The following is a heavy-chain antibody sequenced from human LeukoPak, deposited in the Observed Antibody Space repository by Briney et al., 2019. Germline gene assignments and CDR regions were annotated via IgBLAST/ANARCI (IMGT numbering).Heavy chain of an antibody. V-gene: IGHV4-39*01. CDR1: GTSISSSNSY. J-gene: IGHJ4*02. CDR2: IYYSGST. Sequence: KASETLSLTCTVFGTSISSSNSYWGWIRQPPGKGLEGIGSIYYSGSTYYYPYLKSRVTISADASKMQFSLKLSSVTAADTAVYYCARQWDYSDSSGRALNYFDFWGQGTLVTVAS. CDR3: ARQWDYSDSSGRALNYFDF. D-gene: IGHD3-22*01.